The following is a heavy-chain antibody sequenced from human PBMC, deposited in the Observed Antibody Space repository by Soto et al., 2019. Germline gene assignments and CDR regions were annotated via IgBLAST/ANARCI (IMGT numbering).Heavy chain of an antibody. V-gene: IGHV3-48*03. CDR1: GFTFSSYE. Sequence: GGSLRLSCAASGFTFSSYEMNWFRQAPGKGLEWVSYISSSGSTIYYADSVKGRFTISRDNAKNSLYLQMNSLRAEDTAAYYCARDHKGGYYYYGMDVWGQGTTVTVSS. CDR3: ARDHKGGYYYYGMDV. J-gene: IGHJ6*02. CDR2: ISSSGSTI.